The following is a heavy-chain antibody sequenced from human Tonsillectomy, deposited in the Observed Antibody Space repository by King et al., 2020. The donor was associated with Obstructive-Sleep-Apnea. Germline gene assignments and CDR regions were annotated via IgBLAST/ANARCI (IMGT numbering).Heavy chain of an antibody. CDR1: GGTFSSYA. V-gene: IGHV1-69*09. Sequence: QLVQSGAEVKKPGSSVKVSCKASGGTFSSYAISWVRQAPGQGLEWMGRIIPILGIANYAQKFQGRVTITADKSTSTAYMELSSLRSEDTAVYYCARSPYCGGDCYTRNWFDPWGQGTLVTVSS. CDR3: ARSPYCGGDCYTRNWFDP. J-gene: IGHJ5*02. D-gene: IGHD2-21*02. CDR2: IIPILGIA.